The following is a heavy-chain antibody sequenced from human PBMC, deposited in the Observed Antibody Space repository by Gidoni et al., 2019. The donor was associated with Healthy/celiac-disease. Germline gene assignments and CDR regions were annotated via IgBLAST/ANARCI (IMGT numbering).Heavy chain of an antibody. D-gene: IGHD3-9*01. CDR1: GFTFRSYG. CDR2: IWYDGSNK. J-gene: IGHJ4*02. CDR3: ARGKYYDILTGYLDY. V-gene: IGHV3-33*01. Sequence: QVQLVESGGGVVQPGRSLRLSCAASGFTFRSYGMHWVRQAPGKGLEWVAVIWYDGSNKYYADSVKGRFTISRDNSKNTLYLQMNSLRAEDTAVYYCARGKYYDILTGYLDYWGQGTLVTVSS.